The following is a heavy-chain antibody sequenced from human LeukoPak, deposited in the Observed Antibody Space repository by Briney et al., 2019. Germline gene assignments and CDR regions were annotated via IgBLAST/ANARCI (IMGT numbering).Heavy chain of an antibody. J-gene: IGHJ6*03. CDR1: GFTFSSYS. CDR3: ARGRVLRFLEWPYYYYMDV. D-gene: IGHD3-3*01. Sequence: GGSLRLSCAASGFTFSSYSMNWVRQAPGKGLEWVSSISSSSSYIYYADSVKGRFTISRDNAKNSLYLQMNSLRAEDTAVYYCARGRVLRFLEWPYYYYMDVWGKGTTVTVSS. V-gene: IGHV3-21*01. CDR2: ISSSSSYI.